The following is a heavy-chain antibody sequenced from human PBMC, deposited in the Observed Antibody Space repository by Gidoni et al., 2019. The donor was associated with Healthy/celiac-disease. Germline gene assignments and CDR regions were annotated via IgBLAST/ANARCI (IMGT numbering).Heavy chain of an antibody. Sequence: QVQLQQSGPGLVKPSQTLSLTCAISGDSVSSNSAAWNWIRQSPSRGLEWLGRTYYRSKWYNDYAVSVKSRITINPDTSKNQFSRQLNSVTPEDTAVYYCARDVLWFRELSPPPTGFDPWGQGTLVTVSS. V-gene: IGHV6-1*01. CDR2: TYYRSKWYN. J-gene: IGHJ5*02. D-gene: IGHD3-10*01. CDR1: GDSVSSNSAA. CDR3: ARDVLWFRELSPPPTGFDP.